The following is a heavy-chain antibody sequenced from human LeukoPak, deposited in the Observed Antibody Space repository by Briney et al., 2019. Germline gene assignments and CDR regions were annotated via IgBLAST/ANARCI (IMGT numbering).Heavy chain of an antibody. D-gene: IGHD7-27*01. CDR2: IYSGGTT. V-gene: IGHV3-53*01. Sequence: GGSLRLSCAASGFSVSSTYMSWVRQAPGKGLEWVSVIYSGGTTYYADSVKGRFTISRDDSKNTLFLQMNSLRAEDTAVYYCAKNYLGIFDYWGQGTLVTVSS. J-gene: IGHJ4*02. CDR3: AKNYLGIFDY. CDR1: GFSVSSTY.